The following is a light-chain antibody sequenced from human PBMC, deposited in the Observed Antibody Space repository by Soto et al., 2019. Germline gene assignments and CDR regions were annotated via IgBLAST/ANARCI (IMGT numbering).Light chain of an antibody. CDR2: LNSDGSH. V-gene: IGLV4-69*01. J-gene: IGLJ2*01. CDR1: SGHSSYA. Sequence: QLVLTQSPSASASLGASVKLTCTLSSGHSSYAIAWHQQQPEKGPRYLMKLNSDGSHSKGDWIPDRFSGSSSGAERYLPISRLQSEDEADYYCQTWGTGIGVFGGGTKLTVL. CDR3: QTWGTGIGV.